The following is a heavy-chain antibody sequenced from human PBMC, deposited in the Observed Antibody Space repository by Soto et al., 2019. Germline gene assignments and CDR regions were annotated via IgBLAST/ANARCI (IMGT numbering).Heavy chain of an antibody. CDR3: ARESEDLTSNFDY. J-gene: IGHJ4*02. Sequence: GGSLRLSCAASGFTFSRYSMNWVRQASGKGLEWVSYISSTTNYIYYADSMKGRFTVSRDNAKNSVYLDMNSLSAEDTAVYYCARESEDLTSNFDYWGQGTLVTVSS. V-gene: IGHV3-21*01. CDR2: ISSTTNYI. CDR1: GFTFSRYS.